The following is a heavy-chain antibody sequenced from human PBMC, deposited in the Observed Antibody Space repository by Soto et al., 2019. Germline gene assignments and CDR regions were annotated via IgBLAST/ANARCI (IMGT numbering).Heavy chain of an antibody. D-gene: IGHD2-15*01. CDR2: ISYDGSNK. Sequence: GGSLRLSCAASGFTFSSYGMHWVRQAPGKGLEWVAVISYDGSNKYYADSVKGRFTISRDNAKNSLYLQMNSLRAEDTALYHCARRRRYCSGGSCSSTYYYMDVWGKGTTVTVSS. V-gene: IGHV3-30*03. CDR1: GFTFSSYG. CDR3: ARRRRYCSGGSCSSTYYYMDV. J-gene: IGHJ6*03.